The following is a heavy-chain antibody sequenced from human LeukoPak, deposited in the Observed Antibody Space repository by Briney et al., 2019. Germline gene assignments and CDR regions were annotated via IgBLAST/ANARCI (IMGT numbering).Heavy chain of an antibody. J-gene: IGHJ4*02. V-gene: IGHV3-23*01. CDR2: ISGSGGST. D-gene: IGHD6-6*01. Sequence: PGGSLRLSCAASGFTFSSYAMSWVRQAPGKGLEWVSAISGSGGSTYYADSVKGRFTISRDNSKNTLYLQMNSLRAEDTAVYYCAKGKYSTIRGVSNCDYWGQGTLVTVSS. CDR3: AKGKYSTIRGVSNCDY. CDR1: GFTFSSYA.